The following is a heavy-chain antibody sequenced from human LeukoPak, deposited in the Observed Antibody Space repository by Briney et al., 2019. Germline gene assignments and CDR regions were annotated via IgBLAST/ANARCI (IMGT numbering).Heavy chain of an antibody. D-gene: IGHD1-26*01. Sequence: PGGSLRLSCAASGFTFSSYAMSWVRQAPGKGLEWGSAISGSGGSTYYADSVKGRFTISRDNSKNTLYLQMNSLRAEDTAVYYCARDWWEPRGAFDIWGQGTMVTVSS. V-gene: IGHV3-23*01. CDR1: GFTFSSYA. CDR2: ISGSGGST. J-gene: IGHJ3*02. CDR3: ARDWWEPRGAFDI.